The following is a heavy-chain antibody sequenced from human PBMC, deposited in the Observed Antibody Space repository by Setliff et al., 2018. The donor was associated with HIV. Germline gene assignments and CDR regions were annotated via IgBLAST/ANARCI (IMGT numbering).Heavy chain of an antibody. CDR3: VRDRPWGGGSLDAFDI. CDR2: ISSSGTIK. D-gene: IGHD1-26*01. Sequence: PGGSLRLSCAASGFIVNNFEMNWVRQAPGKGLEWISYISSSGTIKKYAYSVRGRVTISSDNAKESLYLQMDSLRAEDTAVYYCVRDRPWGGGSLDAFDIWGQGTMVTVSS. J-gene: IGHJ3*02. V-gene: IGHV3-48*03. CDR1: GFIVNNFE.